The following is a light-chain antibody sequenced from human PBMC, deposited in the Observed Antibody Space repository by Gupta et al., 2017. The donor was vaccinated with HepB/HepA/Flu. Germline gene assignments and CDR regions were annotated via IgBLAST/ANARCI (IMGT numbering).Light chain of an antibody. CDR2: DAS. V-gene: IGKV3-20*01. CDR1: QSVRNTN. Sequence: IVLTQSPGTLSLSPGERATLSCRTSQSVRNTNLAWYQQKPGQAPKLLIYDASSRATGIPDRFSGSGSGTDFTLSISRREPDDFAVYYCQYKVNSFLTFGHGTKVDI. J-gene: IGKJ3*01. CDR3: QYKVNSFLT.